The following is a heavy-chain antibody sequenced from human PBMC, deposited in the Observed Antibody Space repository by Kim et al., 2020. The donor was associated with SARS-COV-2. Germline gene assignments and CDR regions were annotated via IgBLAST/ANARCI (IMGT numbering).Heavy chain of an antibody. Sequence: ASVKVSCKASGYTFTSYGISWVRQAPGQGLEWMGWISAYNGNTNYAQKLQGRVTMTTDTSTSTAYMELRSLRSDDTAVYYCARDGSIWFGELLPYYYYYGMDVWGQGTTVTVSS. CDR2: ISAYNGNT. V-gene: IGHV1-18*01. D-gene: IGHD3-10*01. CDR1: GYTFTSYG. CDR3: ARDGSIWFGELLPYYYYYGMDV. J-gene: IGHJ6*02.